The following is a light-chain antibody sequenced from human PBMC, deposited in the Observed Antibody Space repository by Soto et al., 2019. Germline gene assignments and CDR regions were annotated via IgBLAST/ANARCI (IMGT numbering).Light chain of an antibody. Sequence: QSVLTQPPSVSGAPGQRVTISCTGSSSKIGAGYDVHWYQQLPGTAPKLLISGNNNRPSGVPDRFSGSKSGTSASLAITGLQAEDEADYYCQSYDSSVSKVVFGGGTKLTVL. CDR2: GNN. CDR1: SSKIGAGYD. J-gene: IGLJ2*01. V-gene: IGLV1-40*01. CDR3: QSYDSSVSKVV.